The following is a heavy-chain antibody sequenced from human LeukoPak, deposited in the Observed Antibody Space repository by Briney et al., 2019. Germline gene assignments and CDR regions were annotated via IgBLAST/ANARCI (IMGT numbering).Heavy chain of an antibody. V-gene: IGHV4-38-2*02. Sequence: SETLSLTCTVSGYSISSGYYWGWIRQPPGKGLEWIGSIYHSGSTYYNPSLKSRVTISVDTSKNQFSLKLSSVTAADTAVYYCARGYSAWQGDAFDVWGQGTMVTVSS. D-gene: IGHD3-16*02. CDR3: ARGYSAWQGDAFDV. CDR2: IYHSGST. CDR1: GYSISSGYY. J-gene: IGHJ3*01.